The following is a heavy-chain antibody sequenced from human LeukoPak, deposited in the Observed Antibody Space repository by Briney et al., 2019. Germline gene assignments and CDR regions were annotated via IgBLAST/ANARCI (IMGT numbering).Heavy chain of an antibody. Sequence: SETLSLTCTVSVGSISSSSYYWGWIRQPPGKGLEWIGSIYYSGSTHYNPSLKSRVSLSLDTSKNQFSLKLSSVTAADTAVYYCARDGEMATIENYFGYWGQGTLVTVSS. J-gene: IGHJ4*02. D-gene: IGHD5-24*01. CDR2: IYYSGST. CDR3: ARDGEMATIENYFGY. V-gene: IGHV4-39*07. CDR1: VGSISSSSYY.